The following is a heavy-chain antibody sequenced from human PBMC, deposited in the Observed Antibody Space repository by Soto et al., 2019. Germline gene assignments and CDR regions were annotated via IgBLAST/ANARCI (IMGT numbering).Heavy chain of an antibody. CDR1: GFTFSGSA. Sequence: GGSLRLSCAASGFTFSGSAMHWVRQASGKGLEWVGRIRSKANSYATAYAASVKGRFTISRDDSKNTAYLQMNSLKTEDTAVYYCTTLTTVTTNAFDIWGQGTMVTVSS. D-gene: IGHD4-4*01. CDR3: TTLTTVTTNAFDI. V-gene: IGHV3-73*01. J-gene: IGHJ3*02. CDR2: IRSKANSYAT.